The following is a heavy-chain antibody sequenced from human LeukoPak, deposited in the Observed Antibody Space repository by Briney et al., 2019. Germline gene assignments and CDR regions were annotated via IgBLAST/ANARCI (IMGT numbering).Heavy chain of an antibody. V-gene: IGHV4-59*01. Sequence: PSETLSLTCTVSGDSFSSYHWSWLRQPPGKGLEWIGYISSGGRTSYNPSLQSRVTISVDTSKNQFSLKLSSVTAADTAVYYCVRSKLLWFGELQHDAFDIWGQGTMVTVSS. CDR2: ISSGGRT. CDR1: GDSFSSYH. CDR3: VRSKLLWFGELQHDAFDI. D-gene: IGHD3-10*01. J-gene: IGHJ3*02.